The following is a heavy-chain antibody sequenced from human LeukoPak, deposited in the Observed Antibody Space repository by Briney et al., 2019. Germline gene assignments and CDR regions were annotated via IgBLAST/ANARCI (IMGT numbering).Heavy chain of an antibody. CDR2: IYYSGST. D-gene: IGHD5-18*01. J-gene: IGHJ4*02. Sequence: SETLSLTCTVSGGSISSSGHSWGWIRQPPGKGLEWIATIYYSGSTYYNPSLKSRVTISVDTSKNQFSLKLSSVTAADTAVYYCARREYSYGSFDYWGQGTLVTASS. V-gene: IGHV4-39*01. CDR3: ARREYSYGSFDY. CDR1: GGSISSSGHS.